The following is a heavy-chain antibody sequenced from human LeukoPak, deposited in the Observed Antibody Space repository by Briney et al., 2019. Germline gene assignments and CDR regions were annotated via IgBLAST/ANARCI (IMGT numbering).Heavy chain of an antibody. CDR3: TRDCSSTSCHPYFDY. CDR2: IRSKAYGGTT. J-gene: IGHJ4*02. D-gene: IGHD2-2*01. CDR1: GFTFGDYA. V-gene: IGHV3-49*04. Sequence: GGSLRLSCTASGFTFGDYAMSWVRQAPGKGLESVGLIRSKAYGGTTEYAASVKGRFTISRDDSKSIAYLQMNSLKTEDTAVSYCTRDCSSTSCHPYFDYWGQGTLVTVSS.